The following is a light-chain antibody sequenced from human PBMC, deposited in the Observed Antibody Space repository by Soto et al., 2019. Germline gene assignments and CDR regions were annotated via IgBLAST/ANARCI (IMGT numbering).Light chain of an antibody. J-gene: IGLJ1*01. Sequence: QSALTQPASVSGSPGQSITISCTRTSSDVGGYNYVSWYQQHPGKAPKLMIYEVSNRPSGVSNRFSGSKSGNTASLTISGLQAEDEADYYCSSYKSSSNYVFGTGTKFTVL. CDR1: SSDVGGYNY. CDR3: SSYKSSSNYV. CDR2: EVS. V-gene: IGLV2-14*01.